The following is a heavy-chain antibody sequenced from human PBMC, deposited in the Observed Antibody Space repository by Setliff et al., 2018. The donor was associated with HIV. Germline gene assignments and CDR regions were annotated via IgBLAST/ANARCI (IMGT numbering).Heavy chain of an antibody. D-gene: IGHD3-22*01. CDR2: IIPIFGTA. J-gene: IGHJ3*02. CDR3: AGVFGVYYDKEGPYDAFVI. V-gene: IGHV1-69*05. Sequence: SVKVSCKASGGTFSSYAISWVRQAPGQGLEWMGGIIPIFGTANYAQKFQGRVTITTDESTSTAYMELSSLRSEDTAVYYCAGVFGVYYDKEGPYDAFVIWGQGTMVTVSS. CDR1: GGTFSSYA.